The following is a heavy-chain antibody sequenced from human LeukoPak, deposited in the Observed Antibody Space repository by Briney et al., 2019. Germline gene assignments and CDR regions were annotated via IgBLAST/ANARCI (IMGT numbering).Heavy chain of an antibody. CDR2: ISGSAVRT. V-gene: IGHV3-23*01. CDR3: AKEVRDYGSGIYYFDY. J-gene: IGHJ4*02. Sequence: PGGSLRLSCAASGFSFSCYAMSWVRQAPGKGLEWVSAISGSAVRTFYTDSVKGRFTISRDNSKNTLNLQMNSLRAEDTAVYYCAKEVRDYGSGIYYFDYWGQGILVTVSS. CDR1: GFSFSCYA. D-gene: IGHD3-10*01.